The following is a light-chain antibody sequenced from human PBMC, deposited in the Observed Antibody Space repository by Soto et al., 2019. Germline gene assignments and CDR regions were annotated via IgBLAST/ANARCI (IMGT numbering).Light chain of an antibody. CDR3: SSYTTSTSFIL. V-gene: IGLV2-14*01. CDR2: EVS. Sequence: QSALTQPASVSGSPGQSITISCTGTSNDVGGYNYVSWYQQSPGKAPKLMISEVSNRPSGVSTRFSGSKSGNTASLTISGLQAEDEADYYCSSYTTSTSFILFGGGTKLTVL. CDR1: SNDVGGYNY. J-gene: IGLJ2*01.